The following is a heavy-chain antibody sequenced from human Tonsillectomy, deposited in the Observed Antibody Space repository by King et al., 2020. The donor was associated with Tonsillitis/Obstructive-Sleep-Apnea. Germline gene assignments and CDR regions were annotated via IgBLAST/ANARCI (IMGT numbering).Heavy chain of an antibody. CDR1: GGSISSYY. Sequence: VQLQESXXGLVKPSETLSLTCTVSGGSISSYYWSWIRQPPGKGLEWSGYIYYSGSTNSNPTLKSRVTLSVETYKKQFSLKLSSVTAADTDVYYCARGGXSSWXYWGQXTLVTVSS. D-gene: IGHD6-13*01. CDR2: IYYSGST. CDR3: ARGGXSSWXY. V-gene: IGHV4-59*01. J-gene: IGHJ4*02.